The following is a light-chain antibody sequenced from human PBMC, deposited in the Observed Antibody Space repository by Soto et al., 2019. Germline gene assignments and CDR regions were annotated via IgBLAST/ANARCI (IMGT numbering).Light chain of an antibody. CDR2: DVS. CDR1: SSDVGGYNY. CDR3: SSYTSSSTLYVV. J-gene: IGLJ2*01. Sequence: QSALTQPGSVSGSPGQSITSSCTGSSSDVGGYNYVSWYQQHPGKAPKLMIYDVSNRPSGVSNRFSGSKSGNTASLTISGLQAEDEADYSCSSYTSSSTLYVVFGGGTKLTVL. V-gene: IGLV2-14*01.